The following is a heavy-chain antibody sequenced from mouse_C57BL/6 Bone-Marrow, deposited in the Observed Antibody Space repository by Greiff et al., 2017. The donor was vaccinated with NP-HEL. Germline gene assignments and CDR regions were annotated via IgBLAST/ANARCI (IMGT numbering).Heavy chain of an antibody. J-gene: IGHJ4*01. CDR1: GFTFSDYY. D-gene: IGHD1-1*01. CDR3: ARITTVVAPYAMDY. Sequence: EVKLQESGGGLVQPGGSLKLSCAASGFTFSDYYMYWVRQTPEKRLEWVAYISNGGGSTYYPDTVKGRFTISRDNAKNTLYLQMSRLKSEDTAMYYCARITTVVAPYAMDYWGQGTSVTVSS. CDR2: ISNGGGST. V-gene: IGHV5-12*01.